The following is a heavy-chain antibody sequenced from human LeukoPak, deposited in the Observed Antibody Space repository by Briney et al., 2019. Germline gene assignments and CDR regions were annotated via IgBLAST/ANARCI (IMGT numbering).Heavy chain of an antibody. Sequence: SETLSLTCAVYGGSFSGYYWSWIRQPPGKGLEWIGEINHSGSTNYNPSLKSRVTISVDTFKSQFSLKLSSVTAADTAVYYCARLKCGVAVAWVFDHWGQGILVTVSS. D-gene: IGHD3-3*01. CDR1: GGSFSGYY. CDR3: ARLKCGVAVAWVFDH. CDR2: INHSGST. J-gene: IGHJ5*02. V-gene: IGHV4-34*01.